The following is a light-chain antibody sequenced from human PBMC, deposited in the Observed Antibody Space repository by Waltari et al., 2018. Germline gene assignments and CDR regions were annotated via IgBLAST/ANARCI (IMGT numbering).Light chain of an antibody. CDR1: QRLLHSNGYNY. CDR2: LGS. CDR3: MQALQTPWT. Sequence: DIVMTQSPLSLPVTPGEPASISCRSSQRLLHSNGYNYLDWYLQKPGQARQLLIYLGSYRASGVPDRVSGSGSGTEFTLKISRVEAEDVGVYYCMQALQTPWTFGQGTKVEIK. V-gene: IGKV2-28*01. J-gene: IGKJ1*01.